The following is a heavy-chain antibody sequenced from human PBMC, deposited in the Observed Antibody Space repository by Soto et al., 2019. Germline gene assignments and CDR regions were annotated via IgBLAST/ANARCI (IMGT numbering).Heavy chain of an antibody. CDR1: GGSISSYY. D-gene: IGHD2-2*01. J-gene: IGHJ5*02. CDR2: IYYSGST. Sequence: QVRLQESGPGLVKPSETLSLTCTVSGGSISSYYWSWIRQPPGKGLEWIGYIYYSGSTNYNPSLKSRVTISVDTSKNQFSLKLSSVTAADTAVYYCARGLRYCSSTSCFNWFDPWGQGTLVTVSS. CDR3: ARGLRYCSSTSCFNWFDP. V-gene: IGHV4-59*08.